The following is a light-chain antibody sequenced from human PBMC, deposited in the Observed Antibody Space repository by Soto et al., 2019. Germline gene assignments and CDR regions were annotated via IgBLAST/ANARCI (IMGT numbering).Light chain of an antibody. CDR2: WAS. CDR1: RKILYSSNNKNY. CDR3: QQYGTSEIT. Sequence: DIVMTQHPASLAVSLGGGGAINSRWSRKILYSSNNKNYLAWYQQKPGQPPKLLIYWASTRESGVPARFSGSGSGTDFTLTISRLETEDFAVFYCQQYGTSEITCGQGTRLEIK. J-gene: IGKJ5*01. V-gene: IGKV4-1*01.